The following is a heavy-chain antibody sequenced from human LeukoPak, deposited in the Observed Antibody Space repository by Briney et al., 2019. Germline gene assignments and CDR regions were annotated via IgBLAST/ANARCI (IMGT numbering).Heavy chain of an antibody. J-gene: IGHJ4*02. CDR3: ARGDYYDSSGYADY. D-gene: IGHD3-22*01. V-gene: IGHV1-8*01. CDR1: GYTFTTYD. Sequence: ASVKVSCKASGYTFTTYDITWVRQATGQGLEWMGWMNPNSGNTGYAQKFQGRVTMTRSTSIRAAYMELSSLRAEDTAVYYCARGDYYDSSGYADYWGQGTLVTVSS. CDR2: MNPNSGNT.